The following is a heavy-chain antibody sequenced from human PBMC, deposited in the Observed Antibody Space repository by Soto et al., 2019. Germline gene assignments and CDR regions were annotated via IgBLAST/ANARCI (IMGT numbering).Heavy chain of an antibody. J-gene: IGHJ6*02. V-gene: IGHV3-48*02. CDR2: ISSSSSTI. CDR1: GFTFSSYS. D-gene: IGHD3-10*01. Sequence: EVQLVESGGGLVQPGGSLRLSCAASGFTFSSYSMNWVRQAPGKGLEWVSYISSSSSTIYYADSVKGRFTISRDHAKNSLYLQMNSLRDEDTAVYYCARARYLSILPYYYGMDVWGQGTTVTVSS. CDR3: ARARYLSILPYYYGMDV.